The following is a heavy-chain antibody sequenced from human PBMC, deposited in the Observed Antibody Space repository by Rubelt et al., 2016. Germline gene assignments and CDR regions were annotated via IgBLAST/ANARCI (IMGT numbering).Heavy chain of an antibody. Sequence: QVQLVQSGAEVKKPGASVKVSCKVSGYTLTELSMHWVRQAPGKGLEWMGGFDPEDGETIYAQKFQGRVTMIEDTCTDTAYMEIGRLRSEDTVVDYCAPRCCGGDCKNAFDIWGQGTMVTVSS. J-gene: IGHJ3*02. D-gene: IGHD2-21*02. V-gene: IGHV1-24*01. CDR2: FDPEDGET. CDR1: GYTLTELS. CDR3: APRCCGGDCKNAFDI.